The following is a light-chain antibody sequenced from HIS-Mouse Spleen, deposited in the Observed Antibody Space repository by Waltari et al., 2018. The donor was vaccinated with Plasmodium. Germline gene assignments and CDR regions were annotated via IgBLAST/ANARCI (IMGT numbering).Light chain of an antibody. CDR2: EDS. Sequence: SYELTQPPSVSVSPGPTARITCYGDALPKQYAYWYQQKSGPAPVLVIYEDSKRPPGIPERFSGSSSGTMATLTISGAQVEDEADYYCYSTDSSGNHRVFGGGTKLTVL. J-gene: IGLJ3*02. CDR3: YSTDSSGNHRV. V-gene: IGLV3-10*01. CDR1: ALPKQY.